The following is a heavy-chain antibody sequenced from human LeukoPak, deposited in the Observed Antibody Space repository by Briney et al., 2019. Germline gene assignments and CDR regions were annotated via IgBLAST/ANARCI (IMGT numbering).Heavy chain of an antibody. CDR3: ARGASGWTGYYFDY. D-gene: IGHD6-19*01. CDR1: GGSISSYY. J-gene: IGHJ4*02. V-gene: IGHV4-59*13. Sequence: SETLSLTCTVSGGSISSYYWSWIRQPPGKGLEWIGYIYYSGSTNYNPSLKSRVTISVDTSKNQFSLKLSSATAADTAVYYCARGASGWTGYYFDYWGQGTLVTVSS. CDR2: IYYSGST.